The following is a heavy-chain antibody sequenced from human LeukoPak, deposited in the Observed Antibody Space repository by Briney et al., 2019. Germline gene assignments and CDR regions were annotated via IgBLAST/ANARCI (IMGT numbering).Heavy chain of an antibody. CDR2: ISSSGSTI. D-gene: IGHD5-18*01. V-gene: IGHV3-11*04. CDR3: ARDPNGYSYGYHAFDI. J-gene: IGHJ3*02. Sequence: PGGSLRLSCAAPGFTFSDYYMSWLRQAPGKGVEWVSYISSSGSTIYYADSVKGRFTISRDNAKNSLYLQMNSLRAEDTAVYYCARDPNGYSYGYHAFDIWGQGTMVTVSS. CDR1: GFTFSDYY.